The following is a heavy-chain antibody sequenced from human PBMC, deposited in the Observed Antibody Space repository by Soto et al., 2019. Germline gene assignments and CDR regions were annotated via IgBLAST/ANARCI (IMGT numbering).Heavy chain of an antibody. CDR3: ARGAATEIDVVMYDAVEI. CDR2: IIPVFGTP. CDR1: GATLNTFINYG. D-gene: IGHD3-22*01. Sequence: ASVKVSCKASGATLNTFINYGITWVRQAPGQGLEWMGGIIPVFGTPHYAQKFQGRVTIRADESTRTAYMELSSRRSEDTAVYYCARGAATEIDVVMYDAVEIRGQGPMVT. J-gene: IGHJ3*02. V-gene: IGHV1-69*13.